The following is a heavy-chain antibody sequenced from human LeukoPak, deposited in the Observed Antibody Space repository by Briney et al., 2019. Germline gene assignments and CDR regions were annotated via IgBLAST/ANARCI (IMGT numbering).Heavy chain of an antibody. CDR3: AKGMHYGSGSYPDY. D-gene: IGHD3-10*01. CDR2: ISWNSGSI. J-gene: IGHJ4*02. V-gene: IGHV3-9*01. CDR1: GFTFDDYA. Sequence: PGGSLRLSCAASGFTFDDYAMHWVRQAPGKGLEWVSGISWNSGSIGYADSVKGRFTISRDNAKNSLYLQMNSLRAEDTALYYCAKGMHYGSGSYPDYWGQGTLVTVSS.